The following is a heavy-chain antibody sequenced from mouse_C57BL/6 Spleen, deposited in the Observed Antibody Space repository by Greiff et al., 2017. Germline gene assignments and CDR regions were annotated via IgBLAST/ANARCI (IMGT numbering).Heavy chain of an antibody. CDR1: GFNIKDDY. Sequence: EVQLQQSGAELVRPGASVKLSCTASGFNIKDDYMHWVKQRPEQGLEWIGWIDPENGDTEYASKFQGKATITADTSSNTAYLQLSSLTSEDTAVYYCTQGSNFPAWFAYWGQGTLVTVSA. V-gene: IGHV14-4*01. CDR3: TQGSNFPAWFAY. D-gene: IGHD2-5*01. J-gene: IGHJ3*01. CDR2: IDPENGDT.